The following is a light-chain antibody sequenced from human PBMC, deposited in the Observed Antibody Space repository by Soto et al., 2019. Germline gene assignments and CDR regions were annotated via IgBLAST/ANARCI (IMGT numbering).Light chain of an antibody. Sequence: DIQMTQSPSSLSASVGDRVTITCRASQGISNYLAWYQQIPGKVPKLLISAASTLPSGVPSRFSGSGSGTDFTLTLSSLQSEDVATYYCQKYTNVPAFGGGTKVEIK. CDR2: AAS. J-gene: IGKJ4*01. V-gene: IGKV1-27*01. CDR3: QKYTNVPA. CDR1: QGISNY.